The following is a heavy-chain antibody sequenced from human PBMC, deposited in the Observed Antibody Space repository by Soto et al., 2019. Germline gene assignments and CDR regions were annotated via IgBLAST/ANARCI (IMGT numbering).Heavy chain of an antibody. Sequence: QVQLQESGPGLVKPSETLSLTCTVSGGSVSSGSYYWSWIRQPPGKGLEWIGYIYYSGSTNYNPSLKSQVTISVDTSKNQFSLKLSSVTAADTAVYYCARGRDGYSYPFDIWGQGTMVTVSS. CDR2: IYYSGST. D-gene: IGHD5-18*01. CDR1: GGSVSSGSYY. J-gene: IGHJ3*02. CDR3: ARGRDGYSYPFDI. V-gene: IGHV4-61*01.